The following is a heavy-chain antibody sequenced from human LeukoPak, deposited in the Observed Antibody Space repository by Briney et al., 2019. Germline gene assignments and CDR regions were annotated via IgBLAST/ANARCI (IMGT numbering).Heavy chain of an antibody. CDR1: GYTFTGYY. J-gene: IGHJ4*02. V-gene: IGHV1-58*02. CDR2: IVLGSGNT. D-gene: IGHD7-27*01. Sequence: GASVKVSCKASGYTFTGYYMHWVRQAPGQGLEWIGWIVLGSGNTNYAQQFQERVTITRDLSTSSTYLELSSLRSEDTAVYYCAALAGVQGLAYDPRDYFDSWGQGTLVTVSS. CDR3: AALAGVQGLAYDPRDYFDS.